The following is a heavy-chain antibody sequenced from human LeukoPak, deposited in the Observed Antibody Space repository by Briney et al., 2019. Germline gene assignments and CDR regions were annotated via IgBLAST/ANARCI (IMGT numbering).Heavy chain of an antibody. CDR1: GFTFSSYA. Sequence: PGGSLRLSCAASGFTFSSYAMSWVRQAPGKGLEWVSAISCSGGSTYYADSVKGRFTISRDNSKNTLYLQMNSLRAEDTAVYYCAKDYLPYGSGSSSFGDWFDPWGQGTLVTVSS. J-gene: IGHJ5*02. CDR2: ISCSGGST. D-gene: IGHD3-10*01. V-gene: IGHV3-23*01. CDR3: AKDYLPYGSGSSSFGDWFDP.